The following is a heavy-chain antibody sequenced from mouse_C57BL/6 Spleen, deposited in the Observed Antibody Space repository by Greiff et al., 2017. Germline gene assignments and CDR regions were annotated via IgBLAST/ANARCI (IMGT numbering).Heavy chain of an antibody. V-gene: IGHV5-4*03. CDR3: ARGDYGSSYWYFDV. J-gene: IGHJ1*03. CDR1: GFTFSSYA. D-gene: IGHD1-1*01. CDR2: ISDGGSYT. Sequence: EVKVVESGGGLVKPGGSLKLSCAASGFTFSSYAMSWVRQTPEKRLEWVATISDGGSYTYYPDNVKGRFTISRDNAKNNLYLQMSHLKSEDTAMYYCARGDYGSSYWYFDVWGTGTTVTVSS.